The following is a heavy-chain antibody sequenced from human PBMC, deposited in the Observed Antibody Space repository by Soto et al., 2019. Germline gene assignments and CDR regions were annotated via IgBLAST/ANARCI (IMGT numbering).Heavy chain of an antibody. V-gene: IGHV4-34*01. CDR1: GAAFSDYT. D-gene: IGHD3-16*02. J-gene: IGHJ5*02. CDR3: ARLKEDNVWGTYRYLDL. CDR2: VNRGGRT. Sequence: SETLSLTCGLSGAAFSDYTWSWVRQAPGGGLHWIGEVNRGGRTKYSPSLKRRLTISVDPSRNQVSLELRAVTAADAAIYYWARLKEDNVWGTYRYLDLWGQGTLVTVSS.